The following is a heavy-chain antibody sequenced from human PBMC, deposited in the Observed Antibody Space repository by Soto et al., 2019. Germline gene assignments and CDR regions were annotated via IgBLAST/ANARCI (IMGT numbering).Heavy chain of an antibody. V-gene: IGHV1-69*12. J-gene: IGHJ6*02. CDR2: IIPIFGTA. CDR1: GGTFSSYA. Sequence: QVPLVQSGAEVKKPGSSVKVSCKASGGTFSSYAISWVRQAPGQGLEWMGGIIPIFGTANYAQKFQGRVTITADESTSTAYMELSSLRSEDTAVYYCARDEKGYIAARPGYYYYYYGMDVWGQGTTVTVSS. D-gene: IGHD6-6*01. CDR3: ARDEKGYIAARPGYYYYYYGMDV.